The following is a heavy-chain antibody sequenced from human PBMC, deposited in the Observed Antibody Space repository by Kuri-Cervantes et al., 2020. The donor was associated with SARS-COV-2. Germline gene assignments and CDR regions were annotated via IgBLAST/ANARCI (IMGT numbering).Heavy chain of an antibody. CDR1: GYTFTAYY. CDR3: ARSYFYDSSGYVMDY. J-gene: IGHJ4*02. CDR2: IHPNDGAT. Sequence: ASVKVSCKTSGYTFTAYYVHWVRQAPGQGLEWMGRIHPNDGATNSAQKFQGRVTMTRDTSISTAYMELSRLRSDDTAVYYCARSYFYDSSGYVMDYWGQGTLVTVLL. D-gene: IGHD3-22*01. V-gene: IGHV1-2*06.